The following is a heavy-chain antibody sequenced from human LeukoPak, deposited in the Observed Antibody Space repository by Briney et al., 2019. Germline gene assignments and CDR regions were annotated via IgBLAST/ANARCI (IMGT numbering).Heavy chain of an antibody. J-gene: IGHJ3*01. Sequence: PSETLSRTCTVSGGSISSFYWSWIRQPPGKGLEYIGYISYSGTTSYNPSLKSRVTISVDTSKNQFSLKLTSVTAADSAVYYCARDKGLPQAFDLWGQGTMVTVSS. V-gene: IGHV4-59*01. CDR3: ARDKGLPQAFDL. CDR2: ISYSGTT. CDR1: GGSISSFY. D-gene: IGHD5/OR15-5a*01.